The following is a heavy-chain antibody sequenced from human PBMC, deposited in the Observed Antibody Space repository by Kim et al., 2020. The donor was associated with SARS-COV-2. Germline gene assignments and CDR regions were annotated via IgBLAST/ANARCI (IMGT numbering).Heavy chain of an antibody. D-gene: IGHD6-13*01. CDR3: ARGPPDSGRWSDPPWFDP. Sequence: SETLSLTCVVFGGSFSGNYWSWLRQPPGKGLEWIGEINHSGSTNYNPSFKSRVTISVDVSKNQFSLKLSSVIAADTAFYFCARGPPDSGRWSDPPWFDPWGQGTLVTVSS. V-gene: IGHV4-34*01. CDR2: INHSGST. J-gene: IGHJ5*02. CDR1: GGSFSGNY.